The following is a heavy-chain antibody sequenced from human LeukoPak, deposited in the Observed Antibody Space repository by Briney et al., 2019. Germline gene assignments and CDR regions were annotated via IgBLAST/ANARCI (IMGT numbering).Heavy chain of an antibody. CDR2: IYTSGST. Sequence: PSETLSLTCTVSGGSISSGSYYWSWIRQPDGKGLEWIGRIYTSGSTNYNPSLKSRVTISVDTSKNQFSLKLSSVTAADTAVYYCARDRYDYVWGTLSFDPWGQGTLVTVSS. CDR1: GGSISSGSYY. V-gene: IGHV4-61*02. D-gene: IGHD3-16*01. CDR3: ARDRYDYVWGTLSFDP. J-gene: IGHJ5*02.